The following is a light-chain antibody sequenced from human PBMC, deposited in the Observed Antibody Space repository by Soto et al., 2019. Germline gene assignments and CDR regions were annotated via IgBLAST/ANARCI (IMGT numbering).Light chain of an antibody. CDR1: QSVSTN. J-gene: IGKJ1*01. CDR2: GGS. Sequence: EILMTQSPATLSVSPGDRATLSCRASQSVSTNLAWYQQRPGQAPRLFIYGGSTRATGIPARFSGSGSGTEFTLTISSLQSDDFAVSYCQQYTNRTQGTVGQGTNVDLK. V-gene: IGKV3-15*01. CDR3: QQYTNRTQGT.